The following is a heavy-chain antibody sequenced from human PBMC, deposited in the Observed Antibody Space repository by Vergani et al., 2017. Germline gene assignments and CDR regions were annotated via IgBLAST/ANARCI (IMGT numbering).Heavy chain of an antibody. Sequence: EVQLVESGGGLVQPGGSLRLSCAASGFMFSNYWMNWVRQAPGKGLEWVSGISWNSGSIGYADSVKGRFTISRDNAKNSLYLQMNSLRAEDTALYYCAKDIGGLNEFWSGYYTCYYYCVEVWGKGGTGTVSS. CDR1: GFMFSNYW. CDR2: ISWNSGSI. V-gene: IGHV3-9*01. CDR3: AKDIGGLNEFWSGYYTCYYYCVEV. D-gene: IGHD3-3*01. J-gene: IGHJ6*03.